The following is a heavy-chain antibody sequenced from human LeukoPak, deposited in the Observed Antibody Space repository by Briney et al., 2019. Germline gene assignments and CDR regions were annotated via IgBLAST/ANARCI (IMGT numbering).Heavy chain of an antibody. CDR2: IIPIFGTA. J-gene: IGHJ4*02. V-gene: IGHV1-69*06. CDR3: ASERGGVTHFDY. D-gene: IGHD3-10*01. CDR1: GGTSSSYA. Sequence: SVKVSCKASGGTSSSYAISWVRQAPGQGLEWMGGIIPIFGTANYAQKFQGRVTITADKSTSTAYMELSSLRSEDTAVYYCASERGGVTHFDYWGQGTLVTVSS.